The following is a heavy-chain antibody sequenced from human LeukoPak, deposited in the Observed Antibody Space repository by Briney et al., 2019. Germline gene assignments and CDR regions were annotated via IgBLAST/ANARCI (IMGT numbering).Heavy chain of an antibody. J-gene: IGHJ3*02. V-gene: IGHV1-2*02. Sequence: ASVKVSCKTSGYNFNGFYMHWVRQAPGQGLEWMGWINPISGVAIYAQKFQGRVTMTRDTSISTAYMELINLRSDDTAIYYCARAIAAGTPRAFDIWGQGAMVTVSS. CDR3: ARAIAAGTPRAFDI. D-gene: IGHD6-25*01. CDR1: GYNFNGFY. CDR2: INPISGVA.